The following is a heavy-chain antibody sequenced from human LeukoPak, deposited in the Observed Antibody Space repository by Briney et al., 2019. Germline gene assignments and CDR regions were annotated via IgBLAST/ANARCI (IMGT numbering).Heavy chain of an antibody. D-gene: IGHD5-12*01. CDR2: INHSGST. CDR3: AWHIVATTGGAGY. J-gene: IGHJ4*02. V-gene: IGHV4-34*01. Sequence: PSETLSLTCAVYGGSFSGYYWSWIRQPPGKGPEWIGEINHSGSTNYNPSLKSRVTISVDTSKNQFSLKLSSVTAADTAVYYCAWHIVATTGGAGYWGQGTLVTVSS. CDR1: GGSFSGYY.